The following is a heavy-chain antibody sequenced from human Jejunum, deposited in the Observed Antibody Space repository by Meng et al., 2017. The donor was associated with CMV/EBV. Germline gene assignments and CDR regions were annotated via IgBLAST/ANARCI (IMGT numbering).Heavy chain of an antibody. CDR2: IRGEAYGATA. D-gene: IGHD6-19*01. Sequence: YSMGSVRQAPGKGLELVAFIRGEAYGATAEYAASVRGRFTISRDDSNNLSYLQMHSLQPEDTGTYYCTRLPRGLFDSGWFGWSEIWGQGTLVTVSS. CDR1: YS. CDR3: TRLPRGLFDSGWFGWSEI. V-gene: IGHV3-49*02. J-gene: IGHJ4*02.